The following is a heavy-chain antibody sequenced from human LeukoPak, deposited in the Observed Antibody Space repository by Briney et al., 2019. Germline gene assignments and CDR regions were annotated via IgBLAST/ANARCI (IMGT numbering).Heavy chain of an antibody. D-gene: IGHD5-24*01. Sequence: SQTLSLTCTVSGGSISSGSYYWSWIRQPAGKGLEWIGRIYTSGSTNYNPSLKSRVTISVDTSKNQFSLKLSSVTAADTAVYYCARDLFVFEGAGRWLQLHYFDYWGQGTLVTVSS. CDR3: ARDLFVFEGAGRWLQLHYFDY. CDR1: GGSISSGSYY. V-gene: IGHV4-61*02. CDR2: IYTSGST. J-gene: IGHJ4*02.